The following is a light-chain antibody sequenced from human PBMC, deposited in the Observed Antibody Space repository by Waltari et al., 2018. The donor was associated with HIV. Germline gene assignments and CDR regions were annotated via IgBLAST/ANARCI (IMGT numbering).Light chain of an antibody. CDR3: SSYVTGGSLL. J-gene: IGLJ3*02. V-gene: IGLV2-14*01. CDR1: DIDIGIYDY. CDR2: NAN. Sequence: QSALTQPASVSGSPGQSVTISCIGSDIDIGIYDYISWYHHPPNRAPRLVFFNANSRPSGSPFRFAGSKSGNTASLTISGLQADDEGVYYCSSYVTGGSLLFGGGTQVTVL.